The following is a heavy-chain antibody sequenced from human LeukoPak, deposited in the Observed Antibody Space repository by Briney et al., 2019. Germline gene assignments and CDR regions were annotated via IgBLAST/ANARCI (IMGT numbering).Heavy chain of an antibody. V-gene: IGHV3-9*01. CDR2: ISWNSGSI. J-gene: IGHJ4*02. D-gene: IGHD1-26*01. CDR3: AKSSGSYYKDPFDY. CDR1: GFTFDDYA. Sequence: GRSLRLSCAASGFTFDDYAMHWVRHAPGKGLEWVSGISWNSGSIGYADSVKGRFTISRDNAKNSLYLQMNSLRAEDTALYYCAKSSGSYYKDPFDYWGQGTLVTVSS.